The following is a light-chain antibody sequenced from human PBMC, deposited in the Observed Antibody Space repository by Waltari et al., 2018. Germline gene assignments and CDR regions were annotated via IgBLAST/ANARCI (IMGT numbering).Light chain of an antibody. Sequence: DIQMIQSPSSLSASVGDRVTITCRASQGISNFLAWYQQKPGKVPKLLIYGASTLQSGVPSRFSGSGSGTDFTLTISSLQPEDVATYYCQKYNSAPWTFGQGTKVEIK. CDR2: GAS. V-gene: IGKV1-27*01. J-gene: IGKJ1*01. CDR1: QGISNF. CDR3: QKYNSAPWT.